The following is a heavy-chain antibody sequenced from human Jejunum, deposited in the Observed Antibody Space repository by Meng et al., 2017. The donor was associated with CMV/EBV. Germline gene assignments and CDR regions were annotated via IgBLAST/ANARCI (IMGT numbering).Heavy chain of an antibody. J-gene: IGHJ4*01. CDR2: IGTDETYR. V-gene: IGHV3-74*01. Sequence: LSCSASCISFRCYWMQWVRQAPGKRLFWVSRIGTDETYRKYANSMKGRCTISRDNAKSTLYLEMNSLRAEDTGVCCCARGNNGPDEYWGQGTLVTVSS. CDR3: ARGNNGPDEY. D-gene: IGHD1-14*01. CDR1: CISFRCYW.